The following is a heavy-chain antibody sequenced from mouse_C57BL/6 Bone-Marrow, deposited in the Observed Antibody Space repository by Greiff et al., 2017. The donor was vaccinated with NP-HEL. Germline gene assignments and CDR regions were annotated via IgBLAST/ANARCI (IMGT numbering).Heavy chain of an antibody. V-gene: IGHV14-4*01. J-gene: IGHJ3*01. D-gene: IGHD1-1*01. CDR3: TGFYCYGSSYPFAY. CDR1: GFNIKDDY. Sequence: EVQLQQSGAELVRPGASVKLSCTASGFNIKDDYMHWVKQRPEQGLEWIGWIDPENGDTEYASKFQGKATMTADTSSNTAYLQLSSLTSEDTAVYYCTGFYCYGSSYPFAYWGKGTLVTVSA. CDR2: IDPENGDT.